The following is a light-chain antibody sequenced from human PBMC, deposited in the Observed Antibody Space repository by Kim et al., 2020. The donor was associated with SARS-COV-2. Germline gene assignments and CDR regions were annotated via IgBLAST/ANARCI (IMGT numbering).Light chain of an antibody. CDR1: QDIRND. Sequence: SACVGDRVPITCRAGQDIRNDLAWYQQKPGKAPKLLIYAAYRLQSGVPSRFSGSGSGTDFTLTISSLQPEDFATYYCLQDYNYPRSFGQGTKLEIK. J-gene: IGKJ2*03. V-gene: IGKV1-6*01. CDR3: LQDYNYPRS. CDR2: AAY.